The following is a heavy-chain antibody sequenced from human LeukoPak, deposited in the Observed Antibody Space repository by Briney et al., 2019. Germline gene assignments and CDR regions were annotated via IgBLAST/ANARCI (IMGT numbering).Heavy chain of an antibody. CDR3: ARGRIMITFGGVIASNWFDP. J-gene: IGHJ5*02. Sequence: PGGSLRLSCVDSGFTFSSHWMSWVRQAPGNGLEWSGEINHSGITNYNPSLKSRDTISVDTSKNQCSLKLSSVTAADTAVYYCARGRIMITFGGVIASNWFDPWGQGTLVTVSS. CDR2: INHSGIT. CDR1: GFTFSSHW. D-gene: IGHD3-16*02. V-gene: IGHV4-34*01.